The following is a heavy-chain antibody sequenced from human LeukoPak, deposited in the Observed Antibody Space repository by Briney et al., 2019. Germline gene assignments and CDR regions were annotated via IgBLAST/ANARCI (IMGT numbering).Heavy chain of an antibody. CDR1: GFTFSSYA. Sequence: GGSLRLSCAASGFTFSSYAMSWVRQAPGKGLEWVSAISGNGDSTYYVDSVRGRVTISRDNAKNTLYLQMNSLGADDTAVYYCARAGYCSGGSCYFDYWGQGTQVIVSS. CDR2: ISGNGDST. CDR3: ARAGYCSGGSCYFDY. V-gene: IGHV3-23*01. D-gene: IGHD2-15*01. J-gene: IGHJ4*02.